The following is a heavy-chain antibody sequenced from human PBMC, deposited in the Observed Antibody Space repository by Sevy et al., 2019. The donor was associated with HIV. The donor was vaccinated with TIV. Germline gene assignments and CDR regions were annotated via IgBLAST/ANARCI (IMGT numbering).Heavy chain of an antibody. D-gene: IGHD1-26*01. CDR3: AREGAPDYYYGMDV. V-gene: IGHV4-30-2*01. CDR2: IYHSGST. Sequence: SETLSLTCAVSGGSISSGGYSWSWIRQPPGKGLEWIGYIYHSGSTYYNPSLKSQFTISVDRSRNQFSLKLSSVTAADRAVYYCAREGAPDYYYGMDVWGQGTTVTVSS. CDR1: GGSISSGGYS. J-gene: IGHJ6*02.